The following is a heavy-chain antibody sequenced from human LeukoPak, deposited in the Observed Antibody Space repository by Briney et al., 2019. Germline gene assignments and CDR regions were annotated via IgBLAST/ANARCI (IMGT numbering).Heavy chain of an antibody. J-gene: IGHJ4*02. Sequence: GGSLRLSCAASGFTFSSYWMTWVRQAPGKGLEWVGNINRDGSEKYYADSVKGRFTISRDNAKNSLYLQMNSLRVEDTAVYYCARYYGSGNFDYWGQGTLVTVSS. CDR2: INRDGSEK. CDR1: GFTFSSYW. CDR3: ARYYGSGNFDY. V-gene: IGHV3-7*04. D-gene: IGHD3-10*01.